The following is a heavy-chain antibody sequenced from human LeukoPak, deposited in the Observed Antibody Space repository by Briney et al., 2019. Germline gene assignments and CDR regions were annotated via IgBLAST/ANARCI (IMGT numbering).Heavy chain of an antibody. J-gene: IGHJ4*02. CDR1: GGSFSGYY. Sequence: PSETLSLTCAVYGGSFSGYYWSWIRQPPGKGLEWIGEIKHSGSTNYNPSLKSRVTISVDTSKNQFSLKLSSVTAADTAVYYCARALRQQLVTYFDYWGQGTLVTVSS. CDR3: ARALRQQLVTYFDY. D-gene: IGHD6-13*01. CDR2: IKHSGST. V-gene: IGHV4-34*01.